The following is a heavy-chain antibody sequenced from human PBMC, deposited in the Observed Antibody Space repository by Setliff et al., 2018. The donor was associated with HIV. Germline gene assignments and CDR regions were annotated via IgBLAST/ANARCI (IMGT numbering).Heavy chain of an antibody. V-gene: IGHV3-74*01. CDR2: INSDGSSA. D-gene: IGHD2-21*02. CDR3: AKVGGDGRFYHYYMAI. CDR1: GFTFSTSW. J-gene: IGHJ6*03. Sequence: PGGSLRLSCAASGFTFSTSWMHWVRQAPGKGLVWVSRINSDGSSAIYADSVKGRFTISRDNFRNTLYLQINRLRPDDMAVYYCAKVGGDGRFYHYYMAIWGKGTTVTVS.